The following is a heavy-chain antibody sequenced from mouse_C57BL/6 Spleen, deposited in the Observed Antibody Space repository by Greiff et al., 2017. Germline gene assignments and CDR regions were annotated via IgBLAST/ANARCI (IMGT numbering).Heavy chain of an antibody. J-gene: IGHJ4*01. CDR2: IHPNSGST. CDR3: ARNYPYYYAMDY. Sequence: QVQLQQPGAELVKPGASVKLSCKASGYTFTSYWMHWVKQRPGQGLEWIGMIHPNSGSTNYNEKFKSKATLTVDKSSSTAYMQLSSLTSEDSAVHYCARNYPYYYAMDYWGQGTTVTVSS. CDR1: GYTFTSYW. V-gene: IGHV1-64*01. D-gene: IGHD1-1*01.